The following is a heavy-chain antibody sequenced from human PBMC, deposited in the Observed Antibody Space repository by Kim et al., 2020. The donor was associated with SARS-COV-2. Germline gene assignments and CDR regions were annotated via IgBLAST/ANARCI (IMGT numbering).Heavy chain of an antibody. Sequence: GGSLRLSCAASGFTISSSAMHWVRQASGQGLEWVGRIRSKANSYATVYAASVKGRFTISRDDSKSTAYLQMNSLKTEDTAVYYCTSVPGTTLAFWDAFD. V-gene: IGHV3-73*01. J-gene: IGHJ3*02. D-gene: IGHD1-1*01. CDR1: GFTISSSA. CDR3: TSVPGTTLAFWDAFD. CDR2: IRSKANSYAT.